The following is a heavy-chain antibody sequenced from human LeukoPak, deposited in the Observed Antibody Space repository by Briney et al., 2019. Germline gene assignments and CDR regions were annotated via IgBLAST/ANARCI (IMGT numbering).Heavy chain of an antibody. CDR2: INHSGST. V-gene: IGHV4-34*01. Sequence: PSETLSLTCAVYGGSFSGYYWSWIRQPPGKGLEWIGEINHSGSTNYNPSLKSRVTISVDTSKNQFSLKLSSVTAADTAVYYCARGRQCNSTSCYTSYYYYYMDVWGKGTTVTVSS. D-gene: IGHD2-2*02. CDR1: GGSFSGYY. J-gene: IGHJ6*03. CDR3: ARGRQCNSTSCYTSYYYYYMDV.